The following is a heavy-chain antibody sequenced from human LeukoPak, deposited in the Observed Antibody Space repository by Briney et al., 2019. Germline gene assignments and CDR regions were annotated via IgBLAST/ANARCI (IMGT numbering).Heavy chain of an antibody. D-gene: IGHD3-3*01. V-gene: IGHV3-21*04. CDR1: GFTFSSYS. CDR2: ISSSSSYI. CDR3: AKDTGRPTDAITMEDNAFDI. Sequence: GGSLRLSCAASGFTFSSYSMNWVRQAPGKGLEWVSSISSSSSYIHYADSVKGRFTISRDNAKNSLYLQMDSLRAEDTALYYCAKDTGRPTDAITMEDNAFDIWGQGTMVTVSS. J-gene: IGHJ3*02.